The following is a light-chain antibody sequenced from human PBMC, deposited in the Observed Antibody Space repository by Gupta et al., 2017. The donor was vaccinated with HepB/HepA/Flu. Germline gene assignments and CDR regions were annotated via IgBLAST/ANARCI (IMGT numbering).Light chain of an antibody. J-gene: IGKJ2*01. V-gene: IGKV1-16*02. Sequence: DIQMTQSPSSLSASVGDRVTITCRASQGISSFLAWFQQKPGKAPKSLIYAASNLESGVPSKFSGSGSGTDFTLTISSLQPKDFATYYCQQEDSSPYTFGQGTKMEIK. CDR3: QQEDSSPYT. CDR1: QGISSF. CDR2: AAS.